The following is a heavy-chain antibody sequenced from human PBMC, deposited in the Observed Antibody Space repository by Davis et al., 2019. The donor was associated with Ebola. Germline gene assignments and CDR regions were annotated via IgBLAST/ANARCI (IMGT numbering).Heavy chain of an antibody. CDR3: ARCSSGSYWGGSLVFDY. CDR1: GFTINDYG. CDR2: INYDGTAR. V-gene: IGHV3-20*04. Sequence: GESLKISCAASGFTINDYGMSWVRQVPGKGLEWVSGINYDGTARGYADSLKGRFSNSRDNAKSSLYLQMNSLRAEDTAVFYCARCSSGSYWGGSLVFDYWGQGTLVTVSS. J-gene: IGHJ4*02. D-gene: IGHD3-10*01.